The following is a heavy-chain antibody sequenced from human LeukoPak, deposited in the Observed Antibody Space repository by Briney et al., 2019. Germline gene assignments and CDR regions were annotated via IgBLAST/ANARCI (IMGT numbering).Heavy chain of an antibody. Sequence: GASVKVSCKASGYTFTGYYMHWVRQAPGQGLEWMGWISAYNGNTNYAQKLQGRVTMTTDTSTSTAYMELRSLRSDDTAVYYCARSPYSNYFHYYYYYYMDVWGKGTTVTVSS. CDR2: ISAYNGNT. D-gene: IGHD4-11*01. CDR1: GYTFTGYY. J-gene: IGHJ6*03. V-gene: IGHV1-18*04. CDR3: ARSPYSNYFHYYYYYYMDV.